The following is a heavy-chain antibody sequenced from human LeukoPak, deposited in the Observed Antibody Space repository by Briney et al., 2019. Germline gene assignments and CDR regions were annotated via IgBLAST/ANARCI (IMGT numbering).Heavy chain of an antibody. CDR3: ARWEGGSYYDFDY. V-gene: IGHV4-59*12. CDR1: DGSIRNYY. D-gene: IGHD1-26*01. J-gene: IGHJ4*02. CDR2: IYYTGST. Sequence: SETLSLTCTVSDGSIRNYYWSWIRQPPGKGLEWIGYIYYTGSTVYNPSLKSRVTISVDTSKNQFSLKLSSVTAADTAVYYCARWEGGSYYDFDYWGQGTLVTVSS.